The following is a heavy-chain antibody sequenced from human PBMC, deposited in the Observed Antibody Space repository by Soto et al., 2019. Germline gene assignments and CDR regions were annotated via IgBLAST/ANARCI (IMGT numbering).Heavy chain of an antibody. V-gene: IGHV4-31*03. J-gene: IGHJ3*02. Sequence: PSETLSLTCTVSGGSISSGHYYWTWIRQHPGKGLEWIAYIFFSGSTIYNPSLKSRVTISMDTSKNQFSLKLSSVTAADTAVYYCARRTYDVLTVYYPAIFDIWGQGTMVTVS. CDR3: ARRTYDVLTVYYPAIFDI. CDR1: GGSISSGHYY. D-gene: IGHD3-9*01. CDR2: IFFSGST.